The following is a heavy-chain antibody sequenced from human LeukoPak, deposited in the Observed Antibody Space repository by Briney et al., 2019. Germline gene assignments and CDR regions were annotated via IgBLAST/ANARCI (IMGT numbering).Heavy chain of an antibody. J-gene: IGHJ4*02. CDR1: GFTFSSYA. Sequence: GGSMRLSCAPYGFTFSSYAMHWVRQAPGKGLEWVAVISYDGSNKYYADSVKGRFTISRDNSKNTLYLQMNSLRAEDTAVYYCASNRGIYYDSSPFDYWGQGTLVTVSS. CDR3: ASNRGIYYDSSPFDY. D-gene: IGHD3-22*01. CDR2: ISYDGSNK. V-gene: IGHV3-30-3*01.